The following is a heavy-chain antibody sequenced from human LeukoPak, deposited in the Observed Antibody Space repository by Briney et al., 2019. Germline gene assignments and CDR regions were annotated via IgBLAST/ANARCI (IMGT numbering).Heavy chain of an antibody. CDR2: IYYSGST. V-gene: IGHV4-59*01. Sequence: SETLSLTCAVYGGSFSDYYWSWIRQPPGKGLEWIGYIYYSGSTNYNPSLKSRVTISVDTSKKQFSLRLSSVTAADTAVYYCARVTGYMIEDYFDYWGQGTLVTVSS. J-gene: IGHJ4*02. D-gene: IGHD3-22*01. CDR3: ARVTGYMIEDYFDY. CDR1: GGSFSDYY.